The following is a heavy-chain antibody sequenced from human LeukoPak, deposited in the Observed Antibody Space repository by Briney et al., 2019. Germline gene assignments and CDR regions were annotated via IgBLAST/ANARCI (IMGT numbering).Heavy chain of an antibody. V-gene: IGHV4-30-2*01. CDR2: IYHSGST. CDR3: ARDLEDMVRGVGGFDP. Sequence: SQTLSLTCAVSGGSISSSGYSWSWIRQPPGKGLVWIGYIYHSGSTYYNPSLKSRVTISVDRSKNQFSLKLSSVTAADTAVYYCARDLEDMVRGVGGFDPWGQGTLVTVSS. CDR1: GGSISSSGYS. J-gene: IGHJ5*02. D-gene: IGHD3-10*01.